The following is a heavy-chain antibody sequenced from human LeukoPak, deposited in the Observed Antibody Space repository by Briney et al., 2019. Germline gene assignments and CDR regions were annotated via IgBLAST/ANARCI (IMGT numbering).Heavy chain of an antibody. CDR3: TRAKGGFGELLNPHFDY. V-gene: IGHV3-49*03. D-gene: IGHD3-10*01. Sequence: PGGSLRLSCAASGFTFSDYYMSWIRQAPGKGLEWVGFIRSKAYGGTTEYAASVKGRFTISRDDSKSIAYLQMNSLKTEDTAVYYCTRAKGGFGELLNPHFDYWGQGTLVTVSS. CDR1: GFTFSDYY. J-gene: IGHJ4*02. CDR2: IRSKAYGGTT.